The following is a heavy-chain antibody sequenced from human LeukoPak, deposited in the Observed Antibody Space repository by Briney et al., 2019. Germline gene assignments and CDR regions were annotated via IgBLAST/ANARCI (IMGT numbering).Heavy chain of an antibody. CDR3: AMSGSYPGLGFDY. D-gene: IGHD1-26*01. V-gene: IGHV4-61*02. J-gene: IGHJ4*02. Sequence: PSQTLSLTCTVSGGSISSGSYYWSWIRQPAGKGLEWIGRIYTSGSTNYNPSLKSRVTISVDTSKNQFSLKLSSVTAADTAVYYCAMSGSYPGLGFDYWGQGTPVTVSS. CDR1: GGSISSGSYY. CDR2: IYTSGST.